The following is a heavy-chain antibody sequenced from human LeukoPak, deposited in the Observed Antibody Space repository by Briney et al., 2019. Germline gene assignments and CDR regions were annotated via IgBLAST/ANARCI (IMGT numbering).Heavy chain of an antibody. Sequence: GGSLRLSCAASGFSFSSYWIHWVRQAPGKGLMWVSRIGTDGRATRYADSVKGRFTTSRDNAKNTLYLQMKSLRGEDTAVYYCARSGGTGFDPWGQGTLVTVSS. V-gene: IGHV3-74*01. CDR3: ARSGGTGFDP. J-gene: IGHJ5*02. D-gene: IGHD3/OR15-3a*01. CDR2: IGTDGRAT. CDR1: GFSFSSYW.